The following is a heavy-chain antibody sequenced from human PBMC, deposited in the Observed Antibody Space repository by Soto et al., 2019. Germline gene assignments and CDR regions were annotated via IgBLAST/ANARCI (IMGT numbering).Heavy chain of an antibody. V-gene: IGHV3-30*18. J-gene: IGHJ4*02. CDR1: GFTFSDYA. D-gene: IGHD6-19*01. CDR3: AKGGRQWLVTSDFNY. Sequence: VQLVESGGGVIQHGRSLRLSCAASGFTFSDYAMHWVRQAPGKGLERVAVVSRDGRNTHYADSVKGRFTISRDSSKNTVSLEMTSLRAEDTAVYYCAKGGRQWLVTSDFNYWGQGALVTVSS. CDR2: VSRDGRNT.